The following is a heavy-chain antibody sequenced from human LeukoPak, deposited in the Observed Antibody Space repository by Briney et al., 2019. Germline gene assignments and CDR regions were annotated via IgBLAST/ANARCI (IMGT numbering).Heavy chain of an antibody. J-gene: IGHJ3*02. D-gene: IGHD2-21*02. V-gene: IGHV1-2*02. Sequence: ASVKVSCKASGYTFTANYMHWVRQAPGQGLEWMGWINPNSGDTKIAHKFQGRVTMTRDTSISTAYMELSRLTSDDTAVYYCASDIVVVTAPHLSASGAFDIWGQGTMVTVSP. CDR3: ASDIVVVTAPHLSASGAFDI. CDR1: GYTFTANY. CDR2: INPNSGDT.